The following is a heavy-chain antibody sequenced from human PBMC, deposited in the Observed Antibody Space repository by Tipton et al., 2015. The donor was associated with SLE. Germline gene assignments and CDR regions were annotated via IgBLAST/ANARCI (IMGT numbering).Heavy chain of an antibody. Sequence: TLSLTCTVSGGSISSGSYYWSWIRQPAGKGLEWIGYIYTSGSTNYNPSLKSRVTISVDTSKNQFSLKLSSVTAADTAVYYCARDGNYYGSGSYVYWGQGTLVTVSS. CDR3: ARDGNYYGSGSYVY. D-gene: IGHD3-10*01. J-gene: IGHJ4*02. CDR1: GGSISSGSYY. V-gene: IGHV4-61*09. CDR2: IYTSGST.